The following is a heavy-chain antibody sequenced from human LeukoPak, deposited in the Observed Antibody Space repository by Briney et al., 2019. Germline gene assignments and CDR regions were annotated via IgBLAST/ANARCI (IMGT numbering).Heavy chain of an antibody. CDR3: ARDYCSSTSCLLDY. CDR2: IYHSGST. J-gene: IGHJ4*02. Sequence: SQTLSLTCTVSGGSISSGGYYWSWIRQPPGKGLEWIGYIYHSGSTYYNPSLKSRVTISVDRSKNQFSLKLSSVTAADTAVYYCARDYCSSTSCLLDYWGQGTLVTVSS. D-gene: IGHD2-2*01. V-gene: IGHV4-30-2*01. CDR1: GGSISSGGYY.